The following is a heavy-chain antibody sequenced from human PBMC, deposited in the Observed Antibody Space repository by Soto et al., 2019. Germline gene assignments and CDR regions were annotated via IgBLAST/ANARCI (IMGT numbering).Heavy chain of an antibody. Sequence: EVQLVESGGGLVQPGGSLRLSCTASGFTFSDSWMTWVRQAPGKGLEWVARIKPDESEKKYADSVKVRLSIARDNAKNSMYLQMDSLRGEDTAVYYCVRGGSNYASWGQGTLGTDS. CDR3: VRGGSNYAS. J-gene: IGHJ5*02. D-gene: IGHD4-4*01. V-gene: IGHV3-7*01. CDR1: GFTFSDSW. CDR2: IKPDESEK.